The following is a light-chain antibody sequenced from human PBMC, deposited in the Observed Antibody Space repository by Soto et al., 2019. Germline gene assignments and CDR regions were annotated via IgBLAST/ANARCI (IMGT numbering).Light chain of an antibody. CDR3: QQYNHWPRMLS. CDR1: QSLSSN. V-gene: IGKV3-15*01. Sequence: EIVLTQFPATLSVSPGETATLTCRAIQSLSSNLAWYQQRRGQAPRLLMFDTSTRASGTPARFSGSGSGTEFTLTIASLQSEDFAFYYCQQYNHWPRMLSFGGGTKVDI. CDR2: DTS. J-gene: IGKJ4*01.